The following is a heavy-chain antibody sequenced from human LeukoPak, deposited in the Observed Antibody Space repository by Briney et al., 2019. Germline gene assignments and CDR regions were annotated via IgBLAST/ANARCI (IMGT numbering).Heavy chain of an antibody. D-gene: IGHD4-17*01. J-gene: IGHJ4*02. CDR1: GFSFSNYG. Sequence: GGSLRLSCAASGFSFSNYGMSWVRQAPGKGLEWVPATSGSGGSTYYADSVKGRFTISRDNSKHTLYMQMNSLRAEDTAVYYCAKGAPTVSTFDLCHFDYWGQGTLVTVSS. CDR3: AKGAPTVSTFDLCHFDY. V-gene: IGHV3-23*01. CDR2: TSGSGGST.